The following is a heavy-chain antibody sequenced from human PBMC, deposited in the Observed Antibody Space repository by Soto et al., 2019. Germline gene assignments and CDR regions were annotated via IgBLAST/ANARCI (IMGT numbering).Heavy chain of an antibody. V-gene: IGHV1-46*01. Sequence: GASVKVSCKASGYSFTSYGISWVRQAPGQGLEWMGTINPGGVNTAYAQKFKGRVTMTKDTSTSTVYMELNSLTFEDTAVYYCARDRKNSNWPNFDSWGPGTLVTVSS. CDR1: GYSFTSYG. J-gene: IGHJ4*02. CDR3: ARDRKNSNWPNFDS. D-gene: IGHD6-13*01. CDR2: INPGGVNT.